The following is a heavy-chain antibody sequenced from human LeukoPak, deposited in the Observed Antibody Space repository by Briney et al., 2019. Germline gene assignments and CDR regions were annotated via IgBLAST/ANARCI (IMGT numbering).Heavy chain of an antibody. CDR3: ARGGDFWSGYYNPSY. CDR2: INHSGST. J-gene: IGHJ4*02. Sequence: SETLSLTCAVYGGSFSGYYWSWIRQPPGKGLEWIGEINHSGSTNYNLSLKSRVTISVDTSKNQFSLKLSSVTAADTAVYYCARGGDFWSGYYNPSYWGQGTLVTVSS. V-gene: IGHV4-34*01. D-gene: IGHD3-3*01. CDR1: GGSFSGYY.